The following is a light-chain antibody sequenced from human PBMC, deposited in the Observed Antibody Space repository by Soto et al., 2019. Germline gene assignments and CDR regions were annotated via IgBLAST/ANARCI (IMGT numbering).Light chain of an antibody. Sequence: DIQMTQSPSSLSASVGDRVTITCQATHDISNYLNWYQQKPGKAPKLLIYDASELDTGVPSRFSGSGSGTDFTFTISNLQPEDFATYYCQHFDNLPLTFGGGTKVDLK. J-gene: IGKJ4*01. V-gene: IGKV1-33*01. CDR1: HDISNY. CDR3: QHFDNLPLT. CDR2: DAS.